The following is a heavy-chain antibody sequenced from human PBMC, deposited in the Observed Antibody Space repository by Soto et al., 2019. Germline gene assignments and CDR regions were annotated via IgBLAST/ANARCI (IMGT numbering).Heavy chain of an antibody. V-gene: IGHV1-18*01. CDR3: ARGDEGQWLARYYYYGMDV. Sequence: QVQLVQSGAEVKKPGASVKVSCKASGYTFTSYGISWVRQAPGQGLEWMGWISAYNGNTNYAQKLQGRVTMTTGTSTSTAYMELRSLRSDDTAVYYCARGDEGQWLARYYYYGMDVWGQGTTVTVSS. D-gene: IGHD6-19*01. CDR2: ISAYNGNT. CDR1: GYTFTSYG. J-gene: IGHJ6*02.